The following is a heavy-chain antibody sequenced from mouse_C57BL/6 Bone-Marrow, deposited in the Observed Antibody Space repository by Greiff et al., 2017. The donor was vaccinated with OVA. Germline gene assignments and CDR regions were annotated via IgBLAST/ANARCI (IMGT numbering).Heavy chain of an antibody. J-gene: IGHJ1*03. D-gene: IGHD1-1*01. CDR3: ALLRPYWYFDV. CDR1: GSTFTSYW. Sequence: QVQLQQPGAELVKPGASVKLSCKASGSTFTSYWMQWVKQRPGQGLEWIGEIDPSDSYTNYNQKFKGKATLTVDTSSSTAYMQLSSLTSEDSAVYYCALLRPYWYFDVWGTGTTVTVSS. CDR2: IDPSDSYT. V-gene: IGHV1-50*01.